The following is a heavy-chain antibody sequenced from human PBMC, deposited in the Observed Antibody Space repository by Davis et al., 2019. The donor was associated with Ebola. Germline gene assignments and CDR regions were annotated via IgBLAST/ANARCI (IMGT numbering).Heavy chain of an antibody. J-gene: IGHJ4*02. V-gene: IGHV3-9*01. CDR2: ISWNSGSI. Sequence: SLKISCAASGFTFDDYAMHWVRQAPGKGLEWVSGISWNSGSIGYADSVKGRFTISRDNAKNSLYLQMNSLRAEDTAVYYCAKHIGYWGQGTLVTVSS. CDR1: GFTFDDYA. D-gene: IGHD3-16*01. CDR3: AKHIGY.